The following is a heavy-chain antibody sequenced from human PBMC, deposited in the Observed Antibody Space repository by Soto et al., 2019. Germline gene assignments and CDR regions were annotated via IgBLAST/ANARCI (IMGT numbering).Heavy chain of an antibody. CDR2: IYYSGST. D-gene: IGHD2-2*01. Sequence: SETLSLTCTVSGGSISSSSYYWGWIRQPPGKGLEWIGSIYYSGSTNYNPSLKSRVTISVDTSKNQFSLKLSSVTAADTAVYYCARRSLGYCSSTSCYGMGYYYYYMDVWGKGTTVTVSS. V-gene: IGHV4-39*07. CDR1: GGSISSSSYY. J-gene: IGHJ6*03. CDR3: ARRSLGYCSSTSCYGMGYYYYYMDV.